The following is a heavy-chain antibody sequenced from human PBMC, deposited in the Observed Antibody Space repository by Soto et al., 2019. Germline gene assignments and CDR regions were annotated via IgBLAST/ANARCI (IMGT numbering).Heavy chain of an antibody. CDR1: GGSFSGYY. CDR3: ARGQLDENWCDS. D-gene: IGHD1-1*01. Sequence: QVQLQQWGAGLLKTSETLSLTCAVYGGSFSGYYWSWIRQPPGKGLEWIGAINHSGSTNFNQSLKARVTISEDSSKNQFSLKLSSVTAADMGIYYCARGQLDENWCDSWGQGTLVTVSS. J-gene: IGHJ5*01. CDR2: INHSGST. V-gene: IGHV4-34*01.